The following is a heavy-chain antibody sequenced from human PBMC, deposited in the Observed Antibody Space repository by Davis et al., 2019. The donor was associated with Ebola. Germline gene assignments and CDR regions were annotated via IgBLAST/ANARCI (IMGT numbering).Heavy chain of an antibody. V-gene: IGHV3-30-3*01. CDR3: ASFAVPAAMVGWFDP. D-gene: IGHD2-2*01. CDR2: ISYDGSNK. CDR1: GFTFSSYA. Sequence: GESLKISCAASGFTFSSYAMHWVRQAPGKGLEWVAVISYDGSNKYYADSVKGRFTISRDNSKNTLYLQMNSLRAEDTAVYYCASFAVPAAMVGWFDPWGQGTLVTVSS. J-gene: IGHJ5*02.